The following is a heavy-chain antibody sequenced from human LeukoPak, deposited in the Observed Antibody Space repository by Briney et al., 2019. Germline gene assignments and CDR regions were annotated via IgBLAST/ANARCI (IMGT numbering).Heavy chain of an antibody. CDR3: AKTTPGQD. CDR2: INGSGGDK. CDR1: GFTFSSYA. V-gene: IGHV3-23*01. J-gene: IGHJ3*01. Sequence: GGSLRLSCAASGFTFSSYALSWVRQAPGKGLDWVSGINGSGGDKYHADSVKGRFTISRDNSRNTVYLHMNSLRAEDTAVYYCAKTTPGQDWGQGTMVTVSS. D-gene: IGHD1-14*01.